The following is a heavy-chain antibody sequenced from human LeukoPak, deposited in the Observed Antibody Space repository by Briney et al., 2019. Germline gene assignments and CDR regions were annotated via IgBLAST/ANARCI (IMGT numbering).Heavy chain of an antibody. CDR3: ARGVPGYSTRFDI. CDR1: EYTFTAYY. D-gene: IGHD5-12*01. CDR2: IDPERGDT. J-gene: IGHJ3*02. Sequence: ASVKVSCKASEYTFTAYYMHWVRQAPGQGLEWMGWIDPERGDTNYAQKFQGRVTLTRDTSFSTAYMELSSLTSDDTAMYYCARGVPGYSTRFDIWGQGTMVTVSS. V-gene: IGHV1-2*02.